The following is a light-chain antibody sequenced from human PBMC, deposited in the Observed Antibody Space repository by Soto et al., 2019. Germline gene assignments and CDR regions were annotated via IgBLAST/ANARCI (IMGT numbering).Light chain of an antibody. CDR2: SNN. CDR3: AAWDDSLSGLYV. Sequence: QSALTQPPSASGTPGQRVTISCSGSSSNIGSNYVYWYQQLPGTAPKLLIYSNNQRPSGVPDRFSGSKSGTSASLAISGLRSEDEGDYYCAAWDDSLSGLYVFGTGTKVTVL. J-gene: IGLJ1*01. V-gene: IGLV1-47*02. CDR1: SSNIGSNY.